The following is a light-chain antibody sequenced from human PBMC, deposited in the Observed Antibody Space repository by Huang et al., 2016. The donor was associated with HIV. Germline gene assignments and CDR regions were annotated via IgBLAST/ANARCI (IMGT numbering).Light chain of an antibody. CDR3: QQRSTWPIT. J-gene: IGKJ5*01. CDR1: QSVRSN. CDR2: DAS. Sequence: EIVLTQSPATLSLSPGERATLSCRASQSVRSNLAWYQQKPVQAPRLLIYDASNRATGIPARFSGSGSGTDFTLTISSLEPEDFAVYYCQQRSTWPITFGQGTRLEIK. V-gene: IGKV3-11*01.